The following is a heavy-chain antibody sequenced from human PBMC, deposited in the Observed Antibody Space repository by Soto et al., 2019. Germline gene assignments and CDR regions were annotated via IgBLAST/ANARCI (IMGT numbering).Heavy chain of an antibody. CDR3: ARDRGYSYGYIDY. Sequence: GGSLRLSCAASGFTFSDYYMSWIRQAPGKGLEWVSYISSSSSYTNYADSVKGRFTISRDNAKNSLYLQMSSLRAEDTAVYYCARDRGYSYGYIDYWGQGTLVTVSS. J-gene: IGHJ4*02. CDR2: ISSSSSYT. V-gene: IGHV3-11*06. D-gene: IGHD5-18*01. CDR1: GFTFSDYY.